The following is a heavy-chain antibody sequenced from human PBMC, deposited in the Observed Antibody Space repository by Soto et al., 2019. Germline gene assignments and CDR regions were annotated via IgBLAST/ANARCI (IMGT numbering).Heavy chain of an antibody. J-gene: IGHJ6*02. CDR1: GRSFSGYY. Sequence: PETMSLTCAVYGRSFSGYYWSWIRQHPGKGLEWIGEINHSGSTNYNPSLKSRVTISVDTSKNQLSLKLSSVTAADTAVYYCARGPSVVVPAANYGMDVWGQGTTVTVSS. CDR3: ARGPSVVVPAANYGMDV. CDR2: INHSGST. D-gene: IGHD2-2*01. V-gene: IGHV4-34*01.